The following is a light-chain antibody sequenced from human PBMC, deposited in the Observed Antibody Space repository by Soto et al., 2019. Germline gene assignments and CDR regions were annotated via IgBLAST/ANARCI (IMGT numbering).Light chain of an antibody. CDR2: GAS. CDR1: QTVRSSS. J-gene: IGKJ1*01. V-gene: IGKV3-20*01. Sequence: PGEMDTLSCRASQTVRSSSLAWYQQKPGQAPRLLIFGASTRAAGFPDRFSGSGSGTDFTLTISRLEPEDFAVYYCQQYGSSPRTFGQGTKVDIK. CDR3: QQYGSSPRT.